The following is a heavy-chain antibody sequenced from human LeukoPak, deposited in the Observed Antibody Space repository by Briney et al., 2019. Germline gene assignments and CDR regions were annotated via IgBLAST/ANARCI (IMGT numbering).Heavy chain of an antibody. D-gene: IGHD3-22*01. Sequence: SEPLSLPCTVSGRSISSSSYYWGWIRQPPGKGLEWFGSIYYSGSTYYNPSLKSSVTIAVDPSNHQFSLKVCSGNAEDTAVYYCARDYYDSSGDYEDYWGQGTLVTVSS. CDR3: ARDYYDSSGDYEDY. J-gene: IGHJ4*02. CDR2: IYYSGST. V-gene: IGHV4-39*07. CDR1: GRSISSSSYY.